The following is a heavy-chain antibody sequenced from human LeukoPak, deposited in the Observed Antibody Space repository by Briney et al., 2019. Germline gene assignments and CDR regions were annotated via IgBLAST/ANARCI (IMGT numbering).Heavy chain of an antibody. V-gene: IGHV3-23*01. CDR2: LSGSGGST. D-gene: IGHD3-22*01. Sequence: GGSLRLSCAASGFTFSSYAMSWVRQAPGKGLEWVSALSGSGGSTYYADSVKGRFTISKDNSKNTLYLQMNSLRAEDTAVYYCAKSMGYYYDSSGFDYWGQGTLVTVSS. CDR3: AKSMGYYYDSSGFDY. CDR1: GFTFSSYA. J-gene: IGHJ4*02.